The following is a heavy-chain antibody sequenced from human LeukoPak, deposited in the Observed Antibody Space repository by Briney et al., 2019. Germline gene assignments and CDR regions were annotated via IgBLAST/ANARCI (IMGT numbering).Heavy chain of an antibody. CDR3: ARGTSGCVFFDY. CDR1: GGSISSGDYY. V-gene: IGHV4-30-4*08. J-gene: IGHJ4*02. D-gene: IGHD5-12*01. Sequence: SETLSLTCTVSGGSISSGDYYWSWIRQPPGKGLEWIGYIYYSGSTYYNPSLKSRVTISVDTSKNQFSLKLSSVTAADTAVYYCARGTSGCVFFDYWGQGTLVTVSS. CDR2: IYYSGST.